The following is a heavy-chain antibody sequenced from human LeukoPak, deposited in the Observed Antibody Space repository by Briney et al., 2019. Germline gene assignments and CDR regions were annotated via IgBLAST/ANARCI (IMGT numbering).Heavy chain of an antibody. J-gene: IGHJ4*02. CDR2: IYYSGST. Sequence: PSETLSLTYTVSGGSISSYYWSWIRQPPGKGLEWIGYIYYSGSTNYNPSLKSRVTISVDTSKNQFSLKLSSVTAADTAVYYCAKSDGYGLIDYWGQGTLVTVSS. V-gene: IGHV4-59*12. D-gene: IGHD5-24*01. CDR3: AKSDGYGLIDY. CDR1: GGSISSYY.